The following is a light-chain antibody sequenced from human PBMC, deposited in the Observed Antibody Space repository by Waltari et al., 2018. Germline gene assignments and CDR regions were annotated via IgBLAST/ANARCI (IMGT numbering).Light chain of an antibody. CDR2: TVS. V-gene: IGKV2-30*01. J-gene: IGKJ1*01. CDR1: QSLVSSDGKTY. Sequence: DAVMPHSPLSLPVTLGQPAAVSFMSIQSLVSSDGKTYLSWFQQRPGQSPRRLIYTVSNRDSGVPDRFSGSGSGTDFTLKISRVEAEDVGVYYCMQATYWPWTFGQGTKVEIK. CDR3: MQATYWPWT.